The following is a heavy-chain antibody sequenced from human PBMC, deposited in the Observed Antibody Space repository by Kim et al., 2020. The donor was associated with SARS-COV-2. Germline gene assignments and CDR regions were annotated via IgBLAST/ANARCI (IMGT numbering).Heavy chain of an antibody. D-gene: IGHD2-15*01. V-gene: IGHV3-33*01. CDR2: IWYDGSNK. Sequence: GGSLRLSCAASGFTFSSYGMHWVRQAPGKGLEWVAVIWYDGSNKYYADSVKGRFTISRDNSKNTLYLQMNSLRAEDTAVYYCARDRGGYCSGGSCYPEVLYYFDSWGQGTMVTVSS. J-gene: IGHJ4*02. CDR1: GFTFSSYG. CDR3: ARDRGGYCSGGSCYPEVLYYFDS.